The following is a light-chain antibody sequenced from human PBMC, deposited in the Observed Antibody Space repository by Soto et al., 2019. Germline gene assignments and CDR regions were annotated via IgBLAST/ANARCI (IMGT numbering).Light chain of an antibody. CDR1: QGISNS. V-gene: IGKV1-27*01. CDR3: QQSYRTLWT. J-gene: IGKJ1*01. CDR2: AAY. Sequence: DIQMTPSPSTLSASVGDRVTITCRASQGISNSLAWYQQKPGKPPKLLIYAAYTLRSGVPSRFRGSGSGTEFTLTISSLQPEDYATYYCQQSYRTLWTFGQGTKVDI.